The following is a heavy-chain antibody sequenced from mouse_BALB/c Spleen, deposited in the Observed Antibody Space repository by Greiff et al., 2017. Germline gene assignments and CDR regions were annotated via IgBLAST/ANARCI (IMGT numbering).Heavy chain of an antibody. Sequence: EVMLVESGGGLVQPGGSRKLSCAASGFTFSSFGMHWVRQAPEKGLEWVAYISSGSSTIYYADTVKGRFTISRDNPKNTLFLQMTSLRSEDTAMYYCARDGYDDAMDYWGQGTSVTVSS. J-gene: IGHJ4*01. CDR2: ISSGSSTI. V-gene: IGHV5-17*02. CDR3: ARDGYDDAMDY. D-gene: IGHD2-2*01. CDR1: GFTFSSFG.